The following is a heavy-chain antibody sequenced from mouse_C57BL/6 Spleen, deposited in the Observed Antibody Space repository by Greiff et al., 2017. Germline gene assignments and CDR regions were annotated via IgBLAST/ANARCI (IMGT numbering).Heavy chain of an antibody. D-gene: IGHD3-1*01. CDR2: IYPGDGDT. CDR3: ARSSVNFDC. J-gene: IGHJ2*01. Sequence: QVQLQQSGPELVKPGASVKISCKASGYAFSSSWMNWVKQRPGKGLEWIGRIYPGDGDTNYNGKFKGKATLTADKSSSTAYMQLSSLTSEDSAVYFCARSSVNFDCWGQGTTLPVSS. CDR1: GYAFSSSW. V-gene: IGHV1-82*01.